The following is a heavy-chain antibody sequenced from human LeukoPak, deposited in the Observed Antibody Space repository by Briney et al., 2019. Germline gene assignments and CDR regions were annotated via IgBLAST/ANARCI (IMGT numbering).Heavy chain of an antibody. CDR3: ARWGVGYSGYVSDY. Sequence: ASVKVSCKASGYTFSSYGISWVRQAPGQGPEWMGWISAYNGNTNYAQKLQGRVTMTTDTSTSTAYMEVRSLRSDDTAVYYCARWGVGYSGYVSDYWGQGTLVTVSS. D-gene: IGHD5-12*01. CDR1: GYTFSSYG. J-gene: IGHJ4*02. CDR2: ISAYNGNT. V-gene: IGHV1-18*01.